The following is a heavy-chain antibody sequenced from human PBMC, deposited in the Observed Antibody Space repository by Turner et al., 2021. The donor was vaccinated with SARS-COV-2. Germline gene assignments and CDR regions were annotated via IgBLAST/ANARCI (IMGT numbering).Heavy chain of an antibody. D-gene: IGHD3-3*01. J-gene: IGHJ3*02. CDR3: ARDQRDSVIWSGYGAFDI. CDR1: GFTFSSYW. CDR2: INSDGSFT. V-gene: IGHV3-74*01. Sequence: EVQLVESGGGLVQPGGSLRLSCAASGFTFSSYWMHWVRQAPGKGLVLVSHINSDGSFTSYADSVKGRFTISRDNAKNTLYLQMNSLRAEDTAVYYCARDQRDSVIWSGYGAFDIWGQGTMVTVSS.